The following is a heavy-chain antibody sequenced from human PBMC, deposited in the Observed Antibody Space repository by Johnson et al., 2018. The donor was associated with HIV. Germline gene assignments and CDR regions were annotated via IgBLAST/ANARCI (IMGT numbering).Heavy chain of an antibody. CDR1: GFTVSSNY. J-gene: IGHJ3*02. Sequence: EVQLVESGGGVVQPGRSLRLSCAASGFTVSSNYMSWVRQAPGKGLEWVSVIYSGGSTYYADSVKGRVTISRDNSKNTLDLQMNSLGADDTAVSYCATSLTGTRPFEIWGQGTMVTVSS. D-gene: IGHD1-7*01. CDR2: IYSGGST. V-gene: IGHV3-66*02. CDR3: ATSLTGTRPFEI.